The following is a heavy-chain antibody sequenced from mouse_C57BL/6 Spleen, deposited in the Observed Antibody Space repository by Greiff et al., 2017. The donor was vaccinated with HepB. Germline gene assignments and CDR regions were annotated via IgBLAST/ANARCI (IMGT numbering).Heavy chain of an antibody. Sequence: EVKLQQSGPELVKPGASVKMSCKASGYTFTDYNMHWVKQSHGKSLEWIGYINPNNGGTSYNQKFKGKATLTVNKSSSTAYMELRSLTSEDSAVYYCARVDYYGSSYWFAYWGQGTLVTVSA. CDR2: INPNNGGT. J-gene: IGHJ3*01. CDR1: GYTFTDYN. V-gene: IGHV1-22*01. CDR3: ARVDYYGSSYWFAY. D-gene: IGHD1-1*01.